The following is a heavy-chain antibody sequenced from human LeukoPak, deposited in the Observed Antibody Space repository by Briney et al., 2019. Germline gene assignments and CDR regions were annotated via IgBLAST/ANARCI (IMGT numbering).Heavy chain of an antibody. CDR2: IYYSGST. J-gene: IGHJ6*04. D-gene: IGHD1-26*01. CDR3: ATGYSTCYYYYSMDV. Sequence: SETLSLTCTVSGASISSYYWSWIRQPPGKGLEWIGYIYYSGSTNYNPSLESRVTISLDTSKTQFPLKLSSVTAADTAVYYCATGYSTCYYYYSMDVWGKGTTVTVSS. CDR1: GASISSYY. V-gene: IGHV4-59*01.